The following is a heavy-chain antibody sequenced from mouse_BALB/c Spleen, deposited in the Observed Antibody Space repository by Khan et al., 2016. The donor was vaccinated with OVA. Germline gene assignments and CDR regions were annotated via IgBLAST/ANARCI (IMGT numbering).Heavy chain of an antibody. J-gene: IGHJ3*01. CDR2: INTYTGEP. D-gene: IGHD1-2*01. V-gene: IGHV9-3-1*01. CDR1: GYTFTNYG. Sequence: QIQLVQSGPELKKPGETVKISCKASGYTFTNYGMNWVKQAPGKGLKWMGWINTYTGEPTYADDFKGRFAFSLETSASTAYLQINNLKNEDTATXFCARDYCYAYWGQGTLVTVSA. CDR3: ARDYCYAY.